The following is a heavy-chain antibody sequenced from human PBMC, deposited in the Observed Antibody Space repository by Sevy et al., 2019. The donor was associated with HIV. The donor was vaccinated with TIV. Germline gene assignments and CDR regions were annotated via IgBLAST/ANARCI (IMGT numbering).Heavy chain of an antibody. CDR1: GDTFSTYG. J-gene: IGHJ3*02. CDR2: IIPIFGTP. CDR3: AREGGVATTGDHDAFDI. V-gene: IGHV1-69*13. Sequence: ASEKVSCKASGDTFSTYGLSWVRQAPGQGLEWMGGIIPIFGTPNYAQKFQGRVTITADESASTAYMELSSLRSEDTALYYCAREGGVATTGDHDAFDIWVHGTLVTVSS. D-gene: IGHD7-27*01.